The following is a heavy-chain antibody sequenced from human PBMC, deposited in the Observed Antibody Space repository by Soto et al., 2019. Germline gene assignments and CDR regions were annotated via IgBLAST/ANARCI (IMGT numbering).Heavy chain of an antibody. V-gene: IGHV3-23*01. CDR2: ISGSGGST. J-gene: IGHJ4*02. D-gene: IGHD2-8*01. CDR1: GCTCSIHA. Sequence: GGSLRLSCAAAGCTCSIHARSWVRQAPGKGLEWVSAISGSGGSTYYADSVKGRFTISRDNSKNTLYLQMNSLRAEDTAVYYCAKMVEGYYFDYWGQGTLVTVSS. CDR3: AKMVEGYYFDY.